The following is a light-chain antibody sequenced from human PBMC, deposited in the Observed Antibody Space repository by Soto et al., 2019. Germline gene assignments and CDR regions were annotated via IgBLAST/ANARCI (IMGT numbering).Light chain of an antibody. CDR2: AAS. Sequence: AIRMTQSPSSLSASTGDRVTITCRASQGISSYLAWYQQKPGKAPKLLIYAASTLQSGVPSRFSGSGSGTDFTITISCLQSEDFATYYCPQYYSYPLTFGGGTKVEIK. CDR1: QGISSY. V-gene: IGKV1-8*01. J-gene: IGKJ4*01. CDR3: PQYYSYPLT.